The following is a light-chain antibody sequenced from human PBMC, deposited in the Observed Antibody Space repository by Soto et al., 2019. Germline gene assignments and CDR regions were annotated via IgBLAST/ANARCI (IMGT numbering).Light chain of an antibody. J-gene: IGLJ3*02. CDR3: CSYTSSNPWV. CDR1: SSDVGGYNH. V-gene: IGLV2-14*01. CDR2: EVI. Sequence: QSALTQPASVSGSPGQSITISCTGTSSDVGGYNHVSWYQQHPNKAPKLMIYEVINRPSGVSNRFSGSKSANTASLTISGLQSEDEADYYCCSYTSSNPWVFGGGTKLTVL.